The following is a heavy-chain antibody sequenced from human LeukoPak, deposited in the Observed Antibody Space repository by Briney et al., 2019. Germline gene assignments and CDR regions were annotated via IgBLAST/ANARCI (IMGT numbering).Heavy chain of an antibody. J-gene: IGHJ4*02. CDR1: GFTFSSYC. D-gene: IGHD1-26*01. V-gene: IGHV3-7*01. CDR3: ERYSFLGGGYYNYPLDY. CDR2: IKHDGSEK. Sequence: GGGLRLSCAASGFTFSSYCMSWLRQAPGKGLEWVANIKHDGSEKYYLDAVKGRFTISRDNDTNSMYPQMSRLRAEDTAMSSCERYSFLGGGYYNYPLDYWGQGSLVAVSS.